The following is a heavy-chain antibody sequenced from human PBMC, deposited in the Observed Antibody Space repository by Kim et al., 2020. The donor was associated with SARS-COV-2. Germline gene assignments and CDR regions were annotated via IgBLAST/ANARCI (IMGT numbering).Heavy chain of an antibody. Sequence: SETLSLTCAVYGGSFSGFYWSWIRQPPGKGLEWIGEINHSGSTNYNPSLKSRVTISVDTYKNQFSLKLSSVTAADTAVYYCARARRLLWFGEFDYWGQGTLVTVSS. J-gene: IGHJ4*02. CDR3: ARARRLLWFGEFDY. CDR2: INHSGST. V-gene: IGHV4-34*01. CDR1: GGSFSGFY. D-gene: IGHD3-10*01.